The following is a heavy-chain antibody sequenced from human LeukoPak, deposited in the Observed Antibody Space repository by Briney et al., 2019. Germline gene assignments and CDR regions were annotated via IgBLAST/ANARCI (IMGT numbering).Heavy chain of an antibody. D-gene: IGHD2-21*01. J-gene: IGHJ5*02. Sequence: PSETLSLTCTVSGGSISSYYWSWIRQPPGKGLEWIGYIYTSGSTNYNPSLKSRVTISVDTSKNQFSLKLSSVTAADTAVYYCARVRIPTNWFDPWGQGTLVTVSS. CDR3: ARVRIPTNWFDP. CDR2: IYTSGST. V-gene: IGHV4-4*09. CDR1: GGSISSYY.